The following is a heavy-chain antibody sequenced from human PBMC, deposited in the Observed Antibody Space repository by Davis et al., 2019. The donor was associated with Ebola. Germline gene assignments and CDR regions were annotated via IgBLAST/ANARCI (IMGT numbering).Heavy chain of an antibody. Sequence: PGGSLRLSCAASGFTFDDYAMHWVRHAPGKGLEWVSGISWNSGSIGYADSVKGRFTISRDNAKNSLYLQMNSLRAEDTALYYCAKAMVQGVKGMDVWGQGTTVTVSS. V-gene: IGHV3-9*01. D-gene: IGHD3-10*01. J-gene: IGHJ6*02. CDR1: GFTFDDYA. CDR2: ISWNSGSI. CDR3: AKAMVQGVKGMDV.